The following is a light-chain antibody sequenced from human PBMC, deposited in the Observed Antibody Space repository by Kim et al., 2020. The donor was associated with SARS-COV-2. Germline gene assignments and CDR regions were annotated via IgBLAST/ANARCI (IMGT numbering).Light chain of an antibody. Sequence: SVALGQTVRITCQGARLRFYYASWYQQTPRQATMLVMYGKNNRPSGIPDRFSGSSSGSTASLTITGAQAEDEADYYCDSRDNSGNQFGGGTQLTVL. CDR3: DSRDNSGNQ. CDR2: GKN. V-gene: IGLV3-19*01. CDR1: RLRFYY. J-gene: IGLJ3*02.